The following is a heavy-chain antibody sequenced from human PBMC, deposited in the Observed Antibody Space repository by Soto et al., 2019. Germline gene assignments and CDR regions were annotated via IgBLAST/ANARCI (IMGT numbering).Heavy chain of an antibody. CDR1: GFSLTTSGVG. Sequence: QITLKESGPTLVKPTQTLTLTCTFSGFSLTTSGVGVGWIRQPPGKALEWLALIYWDDDKRYSPSLESRLTITKDTSKNHVVLTLTKVDPVDTGTYYCAHRVSDADDYWGQGILVTVSS. CDR2: IYWDDDK. V-gene: IGHV2-5*02. D-gene: IGHD2-2*01. CDR3: AHRVSDADDY. J-gene: IGHJ4*02.